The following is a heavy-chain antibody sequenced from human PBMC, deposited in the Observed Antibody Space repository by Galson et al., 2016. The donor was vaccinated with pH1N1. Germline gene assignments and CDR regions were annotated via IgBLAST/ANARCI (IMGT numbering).Heavy chain of an antibody. V-gene: IGHV3-30*03. Sequence: SLRLSCAASGFMFRNYGMHWVRQAPGKGLEWVAGILYAGSNKYYAESARGRFTISRDNSENMLYLEMNRLIRDDTAVYHCARDGISLRYYGSVSLLDWFDPWGPGTLVTVSS. D-gene: IGHD3-10*01. CDR3: ARDGISLRYYGSVSLLDWFDP. J-gene: IGHJ5*02. CDR2: ILYAGSNK. CDR1: GFMFRNYG.